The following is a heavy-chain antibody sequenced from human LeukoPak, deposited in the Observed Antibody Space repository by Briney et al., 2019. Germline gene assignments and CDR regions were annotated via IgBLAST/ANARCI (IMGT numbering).Heavy chain of an antibody. CDR3: ASVDYNWNYFHF. CDR1: GGSISSSSYF. Sequence: SETLSLTCTVSGGSISSSSYFWGWVRQPPGKGLEWIVSIFYSGNTYYSPSLKGRVTISVDTSKNQFSLKLSSVTAADTAVYYCASVDYNWNYFHFWGQGTLVTVSS. V-gene: IGHV4-39*01. CDR2: IFYSGNT. D-gene: IGHD1-20*01. J-gene: IGHJ4*02.